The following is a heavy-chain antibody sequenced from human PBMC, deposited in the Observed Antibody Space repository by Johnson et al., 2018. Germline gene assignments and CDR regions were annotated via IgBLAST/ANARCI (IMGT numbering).Heavy chain of an antibody. CDR3: AKTYYYDSSDAFDL. J-gene: IGHJ3*01. CDR1: GFTFSSYG. D-gene: IGHD3-22*01. CDR2: ISYDGSNK. V-gene: IGHV3-30*18. Sequence: QVQLVESGGGVVQPGRSLRLSCAASGFTFSSYGMHWVRQAPGKGLEWVAVISYDGSNKYYADSVKGRFTISRDNSKNTLYLQMNSLRAEDTAGYYCAKTYYYDSSDAFDLWGQGTMVTVSS.